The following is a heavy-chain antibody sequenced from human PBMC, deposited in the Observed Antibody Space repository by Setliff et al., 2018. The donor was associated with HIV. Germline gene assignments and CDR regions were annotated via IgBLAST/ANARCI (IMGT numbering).Heavy chain of an antibody. Sequence: ASVKVSCKASGYTFTSYYLHWLRQAPGQGLEWMGISYPIFGIPNYAQKFQGRVTITTDESTNTVYMELYSLTSEDTAIYYCASSAGAVPTTAPYGDYYYYFYMDVWGKGTTVTVSS. J-gene: IGHJ6*03. CDR3: ASSAGAVPTTAPYGDYYYYFYMDV. CDR2: SYPIFGIP. V-gene: IGHV1-46*01. CDR1: GYTFTSYY. D-gene: IGHD1-1*01.